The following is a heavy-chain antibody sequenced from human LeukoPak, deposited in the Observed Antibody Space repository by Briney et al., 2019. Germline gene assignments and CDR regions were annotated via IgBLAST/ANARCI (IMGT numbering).Heavy chain of an antibody. Sequence: GGSLRLSCAAPGFTFSSYAMSWVRQAPGKGLEWVSAISGSGGSTYYADSVKGRFTISRDNSKNTLYLQMNSLRAEDTAVYYCAKIPPSVRSGYYTGYYFDYWGQGTLVTVSS. CDR3: AKIPPSVRSGYYTGYYFDY. CDR2: ISGSGGST. D-gene: IGHD3-3*01. CDR1: GFTFSSYA. V-gene: IGHV3-23*01. J-gene: IGHJ4*02.